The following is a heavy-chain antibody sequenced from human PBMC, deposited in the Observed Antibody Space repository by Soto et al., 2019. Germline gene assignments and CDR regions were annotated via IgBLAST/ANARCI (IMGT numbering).Heavy chain of an antibody. D-gene: IGHD2-15*01. V-gene: IGHV3-7*03. CDR1: GFTFNTFW. Sequence: GGSLRLSFAAPGFTFNTFWMSWFLQSPGKGLEWVANIKHDGSETYYADSVKGRFTISRDNAKNSLFLQMNTLRTEDMAVYYCARDFATHCSGSTCYPYAYWGQGALVTVSS. J-gene: IGHJ4*02. CDR2: IKHDGSET. CDR3: ARDFATHCSGSTCYPYAY.